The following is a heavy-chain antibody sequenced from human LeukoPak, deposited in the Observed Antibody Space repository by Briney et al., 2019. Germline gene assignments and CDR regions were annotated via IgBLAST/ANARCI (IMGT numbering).Heavy chain of an antibody. D-gene: IGHD6-13*01. J-gene: IGHJ5*02. CDR2: IYHSGST. V-gene: IGHV4-38-2*01. CDR3: ARHAGYSSWWRFDP. Sequence: PSETLSLTCAVSGYSISSGYYWGWIRQPPGKGLEWIGSIYHSGSTYYNPSLKSRVTISVDTSQNQFSLKLSSVTAADTAVYYCARHAGYSSWWRFDPWGQGTLVTVSS. CDR1: GYSISSGYY.